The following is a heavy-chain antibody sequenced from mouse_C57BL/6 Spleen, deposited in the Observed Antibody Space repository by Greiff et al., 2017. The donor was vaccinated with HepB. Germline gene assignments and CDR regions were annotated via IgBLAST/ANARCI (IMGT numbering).Heavy chain of an antibody. CDR1: GYTFTDYE. CDR2: IDPETGGT. CDR3: TRCDYYGSSYYAMDY. J-gene: IGHJ4*01. D-gene: IGHD1-1*01. V-gene: IGHV1-15*01. Sequence: QVQLKESGAELVRPGASVTLSCKASGYTFTDYEMHWVKQTPVHGLEWIGAIDPETGGTAYNQKFKGKAILTADKSSSTAYMELRSLTSEDSAVYYCTRCDYYGSSYYAMDYWGQGTSVTVSS.